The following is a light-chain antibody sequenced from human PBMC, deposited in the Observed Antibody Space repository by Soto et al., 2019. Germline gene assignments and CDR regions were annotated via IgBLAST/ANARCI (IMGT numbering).Light chain of an antibody. CDR2: GNS. J-gene: IGLJ2*01. V-gene: IGLV1-40*01. CDR3: QSYDSSLSGYVV. Sequence: QAVVTQPPSVSGAPGQRVTISCTGSSSNIGAGYDVHWYQQLPGTAPKLLIYGNSNRPSGVPDRFSGSKSGTSASLAITGLQAEEEADYYCQSYDSSLSGYVVFGGGTQLTVL. CDR1: SSNIGAGYD.